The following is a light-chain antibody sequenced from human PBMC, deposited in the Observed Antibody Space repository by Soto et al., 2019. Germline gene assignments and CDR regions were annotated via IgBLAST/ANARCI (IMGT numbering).Light chain of an antibody. CDR2: SAS. V-gene: IGKV3-20*01. Sequence: FVFTQSPGALSFSPGKIPMLSCRAIQRVSRTYLAWYQQKPGQAPRLLIYSASRRAAGIPDAFSGSGSGTDFTLTISRLEPEDFAVYYCQYYDASQGITFGQGTRLEIK. CDR1: QRVSRTY. CDR3: QYYDASQGIT. J-gene: IGKJ5*01.